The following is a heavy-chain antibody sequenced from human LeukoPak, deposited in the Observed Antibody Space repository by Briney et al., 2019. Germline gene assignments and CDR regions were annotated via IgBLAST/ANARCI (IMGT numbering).Heavy chain of an antibody. CDR1: GFTFSSYS. V-gene: IGHV3-21*01. CDR3: AKSSPDYGEYFQH. CDR2: ISSSSSYI. D-gene: IGHD4-17*01. J-gene: IGHJ1*01. Sequence: GGSLRLSCTASGFTFSSYSLNWVRQAPGKGLEWVSSISSSSSYIYYADSVKGRFTISRDNSKNTLYLQMNSLRAEDTAVYYCAKSSPDYGEYFQHWGQGTLVTVSS.